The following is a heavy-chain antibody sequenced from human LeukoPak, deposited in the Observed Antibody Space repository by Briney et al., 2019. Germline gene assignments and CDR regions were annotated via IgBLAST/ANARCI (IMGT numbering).Heavy chain of an antibody. CDR2: INPSGGST. J-gene: IGHJ3*02. V-gene: IGHV1-46*01. D-gene: IGHD3-22*01. Sequence: ASVTLSCTASGYTFTSYYMHWVRQAPGQGLEWMGIINPSGGSTSYAQKSQGRVTMTRDTSTSTVYMELSSLRSEDTAVYYCARAGITMIVEGAFDIWGQGTTVTVSS. CDR1: GYTFTSYY. CDR3: ARAGITMIVEGAFDI.